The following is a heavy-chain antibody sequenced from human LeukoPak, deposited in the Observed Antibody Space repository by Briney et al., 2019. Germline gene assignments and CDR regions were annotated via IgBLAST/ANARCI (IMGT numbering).Heavy chain of an antibody. J-gene: IGHJ4*02. CDR2: IYYSGST. CDR1: GGSISSGGYY. Sequence: PSETLSLTCTVSGGSISSGGYYWSWLRQHPGKGLEWIGYIYYSGSTYYNPSLKSRVTISVDTSKNQFSLKLSSVTAADTAVYYCARDRLELPGGWGQGTLVTVSS. D-gene: IGHD1-7*01. V-gene: IGHV4-31*03. CDR3: ARDRLELPGG.